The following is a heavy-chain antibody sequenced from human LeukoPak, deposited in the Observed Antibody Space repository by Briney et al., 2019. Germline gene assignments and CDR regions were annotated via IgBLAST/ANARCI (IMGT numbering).Heavy chain of an antibody. CDR1: GFTFRSYS. V-gene: IGHV3-48*02. Sequence: TGRSLRLPCVASGFTFRSYSVNWVRQAPGKGLEWVSYISSSGSTIYYADAVKGRFTISRDNAKNSLYLQMSSLRDEDTAVYYCATVAMKDWYFDLWGRGTLVTVSS. CDR3: ATVAMKDWYFDL. J-gene: IGHJ2*01. CDR2: ISSSGSTI. D-gene: IGHD5-18*01.